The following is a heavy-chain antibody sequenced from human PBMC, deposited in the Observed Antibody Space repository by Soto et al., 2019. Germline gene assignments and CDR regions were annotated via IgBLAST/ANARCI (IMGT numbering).Heavy chain of an antibody. V-gene: IGHV3-48*02. D-gene: IGHD6-6*01. CDR3: ARDTIAARPDGVVFDY. Sequence: PGGSLRLSCAASGFTFSSYSMNWVRQAPGKGLEWVSYISSSSSTIYYADSVKGRFTISRDNAKNSLYLQMNSLRDEDTAVYYCARDTIAARPDGVVFDYWGQGTLVTVSS. J-gene: IGHJ4*02. CDR1: GFTFSSYS. CDR2: ISSSSSTI.